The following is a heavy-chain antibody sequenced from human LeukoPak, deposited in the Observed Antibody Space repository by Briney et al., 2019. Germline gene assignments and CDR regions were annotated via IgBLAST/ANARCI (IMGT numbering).Heavy chain of an antibody. CDR1: GFTFSSYS. J-gene: IGHJ1*01. D-gene: IGHD4-17*01. CDR2: ISSSGSTI. V-gene: IGHV3-48*04. CDR3: ARAYGYEYFQY. Sequence: GGSLRLSCAASGFTFSSYSMNWVRQAPGKGLEWVSYISSSGSTIYYADSVKGRFTISRDNAKNSLYLQMNSLRAEDTAVYYCARAYGYEYFQYWGQGTLVTVSS.